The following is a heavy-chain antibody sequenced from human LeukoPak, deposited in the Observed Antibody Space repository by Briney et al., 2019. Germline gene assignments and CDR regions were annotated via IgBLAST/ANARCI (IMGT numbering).Heavy chain of an antibody. CDR2: ISGSGGST. CDR3: AKDQALLVYSSGWFFDY. CDR1: GFTFSSYA. J-gene: IGHJ4*02. Sequence: PVGSPRLSSAPSGFTFSSYAMSSVRQAPGQGREWVSAISGSGGSTCYADTVTGQFTISRDNSKNTLYLQMTRLRAEDTAVYYCAKDQALLVYSSGWFFDYWGQGTLVTVSS. D-gene: IGHD6-19*01. V-gene: IGHV3-23*01.